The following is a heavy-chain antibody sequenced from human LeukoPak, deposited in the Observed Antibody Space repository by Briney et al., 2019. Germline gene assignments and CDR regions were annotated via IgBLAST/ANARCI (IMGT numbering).Heavy chain of an antibody. CDR1: GFTFDDYG. CDR3: ARLSGYGDYYYYMDV. Sequence: PGGSLRLSCAASGFTFDDYGMSWVRQAPGKGLEWVSGINWNGGSTGYADSVKGRFTISRDNAKNSLYLQMNSLRAEDTAPYHCARLSGYGDYYYYMDVWGKGTTVTISS. CDR2: INWNGGST. J-gene: IGHJ6*03. D-gene: IGHD5-18*01. V-gene: IGHV3-20*01.